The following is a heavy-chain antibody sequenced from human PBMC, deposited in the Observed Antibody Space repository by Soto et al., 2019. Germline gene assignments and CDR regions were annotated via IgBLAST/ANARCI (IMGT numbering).Heavy chain of an antibody. CDR1: GFTFSSYS. J-gene: IGHJ4*02. CDR3: AKDSLPMIVVVIDYFDY. CDR2: ISSSSSTI. V-gene: IGHV3-48*01. Sequence: PGGSLRLSCAASGFTFSSYSMNWVRQAPGKGLEWVSYISSSSSTIYYADSVKGRFTISRDNSKNSLYLQMNSLRAEDTAVYYCAKDSLPMIVVVIDYFDYWGQGTLVTVSS. D-gene: IGHD3-22*01.